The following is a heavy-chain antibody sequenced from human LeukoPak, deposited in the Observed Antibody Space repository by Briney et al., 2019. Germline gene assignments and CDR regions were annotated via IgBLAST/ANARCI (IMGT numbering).Heavy chain of an antibody. CDR2: IKQDGSEK. V-gene: IGHV3-7*01. CDR3: ATGLRTFDY. CDR1: GFTFSNYW. J-gene: IGHJ4*02. Sequence: GGSLRLSCAASGFTFSNYWMSWVRQAPGKGLEWVANIKQDGSEKFYVDSVKGRFTISRDNAENSLYLQMNSLRAEDTAVYYCATGLRTFDYSGQGTLVTVSS. D-gene: IGHD3/OR15-3a*01.